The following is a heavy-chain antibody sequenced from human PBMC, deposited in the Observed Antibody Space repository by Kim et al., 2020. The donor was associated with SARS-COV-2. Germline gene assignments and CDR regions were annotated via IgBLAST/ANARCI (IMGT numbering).Heavy chain of an antibody. CDR2: INHSGST. V-gene: IGHV4-34*01. CDR3: ARGPGYSSSWYGARNWFDP. Sequence: SETLSLTCAVYGGSFSGYYWSWIRQPPGKGLEWIGEINHSGSTNYNPSLKSRVTISVDTSKNQFSLKLSSVTAADTAVYYCARGPGYSSSWYGARNWFDPRGRGTLFTVTS. D-gene: IGHD6-13*01. J-gene: IGHJ5*02. CDR1: GGSFSGYY.